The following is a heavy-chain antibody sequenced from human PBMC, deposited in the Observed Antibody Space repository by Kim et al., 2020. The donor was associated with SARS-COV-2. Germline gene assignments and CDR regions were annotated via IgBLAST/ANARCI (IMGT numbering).Heavy chain of an antibody. CDR2: ISAYNGVP. D-gene: IGHD4-4*01. CDR1: GYTFSKYG. Sequence: ASVKVSCKASGYTFSKYGISWVRQAPGQGLDWMGWISAYNGVPNSAQKLQGRLTMTTDTSTSTAYMELRSLRSDDTAVYYCARHRRDDYKDWDFDLWGRGTLVTVSS. CDR3: ARHRRDDYKDWDFDL. V-gene: IGHV1-18*01. J-gene: IGHJ2*01.